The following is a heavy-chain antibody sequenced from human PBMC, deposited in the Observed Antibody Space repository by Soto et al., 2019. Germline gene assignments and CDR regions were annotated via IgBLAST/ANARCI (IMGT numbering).Heavy chain of an antibody. CDR1: GFTFSSYS. CDR3: ASLTTVVTESSFDY. CDR2: ISSSSSYI. Sequence: GGSLRLSCAASGFTFSSYSMNWVRQAPGKGLEWVSSISSSSSYIYYADSVKGRFTISRDNAKNSLYLQMNSLRAEDTAVYYCASLTTVVTESSFDYWGQGTLVTVSS. D-gene: IGHD4-17*01. J-gene: IGHJ4*02. V-gene: IGHV3-21*01.